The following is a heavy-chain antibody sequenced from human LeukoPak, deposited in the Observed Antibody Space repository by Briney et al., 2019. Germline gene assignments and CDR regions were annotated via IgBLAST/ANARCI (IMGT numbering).Heavy chain of an antibody. V-gene: IGHV3-48*04. CDR1: GFIFSSYN. D-gene: IGHD2-21*02. CDR3: AKRGLGDREAFDI. CDR2: ISSTRGNI. J-gene: IGHJ3*02. Sequence: GGSLRLSCAASGFIFSSYNMNWVRQAPGKGLEWVSYISSTRGNIYYADSVKGRFTISRDNAKNSLYLQMNSLRAEDTAVYYCAKRGLGDREAFDIWGQGTMVTVSS.